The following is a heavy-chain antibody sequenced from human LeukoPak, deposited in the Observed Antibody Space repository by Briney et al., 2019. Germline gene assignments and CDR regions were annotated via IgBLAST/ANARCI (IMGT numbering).Heavy chain of an antibody. Sequence: PGGSLRLSCVASGLPIGDFAMHWVRQAPGQGLEWVSRIKSDGSTTTYADSVKGRFTISRDNAKNTLYLQMNSLRAEDTAVYYCARVVDTHFDYWGQGTLVTVSS. CDR3: ARVVDTHFDY. D-gene: IGHD5-18*01. CDR1: GLPIGDFA. J-gene: IGHJ4*02. V-gene: IGHV3-74*01. CDR2: IKSDGSTT.